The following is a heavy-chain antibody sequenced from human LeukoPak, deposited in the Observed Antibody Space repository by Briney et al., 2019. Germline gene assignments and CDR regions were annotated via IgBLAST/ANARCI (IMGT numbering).Heavy chain of an antibody. CDR2: IYYSGST. D-gene: IGHD1-26*01. CDR3: ARIHRWDYYFDY. CDR1: GGSIGSYY. Sequence: PSETLSLTCTVSGGSIGSYYWSWIRQPPREGLEWIGYIYYSGSTNYNPSLKSRVTISVDTSKNQFSLNLSSVTAADTAVYFCARIHRWDYYFDYWGQGTLVTVSS. V-gene: IGHV4-59*01. J-gene: IGHJ4*02.